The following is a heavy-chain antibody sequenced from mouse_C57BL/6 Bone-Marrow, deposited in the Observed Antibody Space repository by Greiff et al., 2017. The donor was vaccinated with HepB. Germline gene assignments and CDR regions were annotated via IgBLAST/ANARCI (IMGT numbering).Heavy chain of an antibody. J-gene: IGHJ2*01. V-gene: IGHV1-62-2*01. CDR3: ARHEAPYYYGSSSYYFDY. CDR1: GYTFTEYT. D-gene: IGHD1-1*01. Sequence: QVQLKQSGAELVKPGASVKLSCKASGYTFTEYTIHWVKQRSGQGLEWIGWFYPGSGSIKYNEKFKDKATLTADKSSSTVYMELSRLTSEDSAVYFCARHEAPYYYGSSSYYFDYWGQGTTLTVSS. CDR2: FYPGSGSI.